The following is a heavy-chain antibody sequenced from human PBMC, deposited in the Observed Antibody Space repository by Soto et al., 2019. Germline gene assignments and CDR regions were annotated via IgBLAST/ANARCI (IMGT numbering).Heavy chain of an antibody. CDR3: ARDGVSSTDYPWNYRTYFDY. CDR1: GFTFSSYT. J-gene: IGHJ4*02. CDR2: ISYDGNNK. V-gene: IGHV3-30*03. D-gene: IGHD1-7*01. Sequence: PGGSLRLSCAASGFTFSSYTMHWVRQAPGEGLEWVAVISYDGNNKFYADSVKGRFTISRDSSSQTLYLQMNSLRPDDTAMYYCARDGVSSTDYPWNYRTYFDYWGPGALVTVSS.